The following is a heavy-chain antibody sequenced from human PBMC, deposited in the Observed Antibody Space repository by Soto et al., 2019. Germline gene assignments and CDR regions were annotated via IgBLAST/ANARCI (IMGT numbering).Heavy chain of an antibody. Sequence: EVPLVESGGCLVKPGGSLILSCAASGFTFRHAWMSCFRQAPGKGLEWVGRINSKPDGGTTDYAAPVTGRFTISRDDSTDTLYLQMNSRQKEDTAVYYCTTHRAMAAEYWGQGTLVAV. CDR3: TTHRAMAAEY. CDR2: INSKPDGGTT. CDR1: GFTFRHAW. V-gene: IGHV3-15*01. J-gene: IGHJ4*02. D-gene: IGHD6-19*01.